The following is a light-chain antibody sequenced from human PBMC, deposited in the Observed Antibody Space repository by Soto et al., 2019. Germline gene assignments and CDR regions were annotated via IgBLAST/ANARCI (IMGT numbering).Light chain of an antibody. CDR1: QSVRSSY. Sequence: EIVLTQSPGTLSLSPGERATLSCRASQSVRSSYLAWYQQQPGQAPRLLIYGASSRATGIPDRFSGSGSGTDFTLTISRLEPEYFAVYYYQHYGSSLTFGQGTRLEIK. J-gene: IGKJ5*01. V-gene: IGKV3-20*01. CDR2: GAS. CDR3: QHYGSSLT.